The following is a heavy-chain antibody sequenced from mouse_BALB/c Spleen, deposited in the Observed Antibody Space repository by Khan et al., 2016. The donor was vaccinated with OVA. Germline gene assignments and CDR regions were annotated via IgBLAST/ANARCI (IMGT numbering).Heavy chain of an antibody. CDR2: IWSDGST. CDR1: GFSLTNYG. V-gene: IGHV2-6-1*01. Sequence: QVQLKESGPGLVAPSQSLSITCTISGFSLTNYGVHWVRQPPGKGLEWLVVIWSDGSTTYDSALKSRLTISKDNSKSQVFLEMDSLQTDDTAMYYCARQTYYHYFIMDYWGQGTSVTVSS. D-gene: IGHD2-10*01. CDR3: ARQTYYHYFIMDY. J-gene: IGHJ4*01.